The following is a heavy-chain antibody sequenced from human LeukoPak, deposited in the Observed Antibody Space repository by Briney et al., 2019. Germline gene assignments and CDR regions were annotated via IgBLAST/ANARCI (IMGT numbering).Heavy chain of an antibody. CDR2: IYPGDSDT. CDR1: GYHFTSYW. Sequence: GESLKISCQGSGYHFTSYWIAWVRPMPGKGLEWMGIIYPGDSDTRYSPSFQGQVTISADKSISTAYLQWSSLKASDTAMYYCARRGVLIDAFAIWGQGTVVTVSS. D-gene: IGHD3-16*01. CDR3: ARRGVLIDAFAI. V-gene: IGHV5-51*01. J-gene: IGHJ3*02.